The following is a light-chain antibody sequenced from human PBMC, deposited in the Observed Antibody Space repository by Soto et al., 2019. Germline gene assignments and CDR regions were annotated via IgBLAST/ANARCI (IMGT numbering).Light chain of an antibody. CDR3: QQFHAFPRT. J-gene: IGKJ1*01. CDR2: DAS. V-gene: IGKV1-13*02. Sequence: AIQLTQSPSSLSASVGDRVTITCRASQAISRDLAWYQQQPGKAPRLLIFDASTVGGGVPSRFSGSGSGTDFTLTISSLQPEDFATYYCQQFHAFPRTFGQGTKVEI. CDR1: QAISRD.